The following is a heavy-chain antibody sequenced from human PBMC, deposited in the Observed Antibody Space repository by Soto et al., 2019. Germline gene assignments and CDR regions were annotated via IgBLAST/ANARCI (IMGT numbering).Heavy chain of an antibody. Sequence: SLRLSCAASGFTFTNYWMQWVRQAPGKGLVWVSLINSDGSSTSHAGSVKGRFTISRDNAKNTLYLQMSSLRSEDTAVYYCARPQYLPDDVFDVWGRGTVVTVSS. D-gene: IGHD2-2*01. J-gene: IGHJ3*01. CDR1: GFTFTNYW. V-gene: IGHV3-74*01. CDR2: INSDGSST. CDR3: ARPQYLPDDVFDV.